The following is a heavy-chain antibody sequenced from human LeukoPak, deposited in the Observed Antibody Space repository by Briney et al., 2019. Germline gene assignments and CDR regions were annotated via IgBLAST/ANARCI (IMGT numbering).Heavy chain of an antibody. Sequence: GGSLRLSCAASGFTFTNYAMSWVRQAPGKGLEWVSTISGSGGSTNYADSVKGRFTISRDNSKNTLYLQMNSLRAEDTAIYFCAKPSDFWSGYYRGGYYFDSWGQGTLVTVSS. CDR2: ISGSGGST. D-gene: IGHD3-3*01. CDR3: AKPSDFWSGYYRGGYYFDS. CDR1: GFTFTNYA. J-gene: IGHJ4*02. V-gene: IGHV3-23*01.